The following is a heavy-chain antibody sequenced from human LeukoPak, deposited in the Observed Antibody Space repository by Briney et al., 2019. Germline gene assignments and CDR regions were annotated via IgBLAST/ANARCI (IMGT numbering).Heavy chain of an antibody. CDR1: GFTFSSYG. CDR3: ARVVGRRITMVRGVTLGHFDY. D-gene: IGHD3-10*01. J-gene: IGHJ4*02. V-gene: IGHV3-30*02. Sequence: GGSLRLSCAASGFTFSSYGMHWVRQAPGKGLEWVAFIRYDGSNKYYADSVKGRFTISRDNAKNSLYLQMNSLRAEDTAVYYCARVVGRRITMVRGVTLGHFDYWGQGTLVTVSS. CDR2: IRYDGSNK.